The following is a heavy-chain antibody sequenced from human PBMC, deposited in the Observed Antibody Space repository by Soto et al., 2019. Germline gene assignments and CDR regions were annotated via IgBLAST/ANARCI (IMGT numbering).Heavy chain of an antibody. CDR1: GGTFSSYA. CDR3: ARDQHGGYYYGMDV. D-gene: IGHD3-16*01. V-gene: IGHV1-69*13. Sequence: GASVKVSCKASGGTFSSYAISWVRQAPGQGLEWMGGIIPIFGTANYAQKFQGRVTITADESTSTAYMELSSLRSEDTAVYYCARDQHGGYYYGMDVWGQGTTVTVSS. J-gene: IGHJ6*02. CDR2: IIPIFGTA.